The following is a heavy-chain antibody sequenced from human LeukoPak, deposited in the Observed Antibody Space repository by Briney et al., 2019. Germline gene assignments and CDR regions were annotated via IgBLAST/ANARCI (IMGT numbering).Heavy chain of an antibody. J-gene: IGHJ4*02. V-gene: IGHV3-33*01. CDR3: ARILLIDYDSSGYSDY. CDR2: IWYDGSNK. Sequence: GGSLRLSCAASGFTFSSYGMHWVRQAPGKGLEWVAVIWYDGSNKYYADSVKGRFTISRDNSKNTLYLQMNSLRAKDTAVYYCARILLIDYDSSGYSDYWGQGTLVTVSS. CDR1: GFTFSSYG. D-gene: IGHD3-22*01.